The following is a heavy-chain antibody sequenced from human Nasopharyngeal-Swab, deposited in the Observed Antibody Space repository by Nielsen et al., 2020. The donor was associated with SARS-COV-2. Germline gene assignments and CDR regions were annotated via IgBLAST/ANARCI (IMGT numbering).Heavy chain of an antibody. CDR1: GFTVSSNY. Sequence: GESLKISCAASGFTVSSNYMSWVRQAPGKGLEWVSVIYSGGSTYYADSVKGRFTISRDNSKNTLYLQMNSLRAEDTAVYYCAFIVGASTDYWGQGTLVTVSS. CDR3: AFIVGASTDY. D-gene: IGHD1-26*01. J-gene: IGHJ4*02. CDR2: IYSGGST. V-gene: IGHV3-53*01.